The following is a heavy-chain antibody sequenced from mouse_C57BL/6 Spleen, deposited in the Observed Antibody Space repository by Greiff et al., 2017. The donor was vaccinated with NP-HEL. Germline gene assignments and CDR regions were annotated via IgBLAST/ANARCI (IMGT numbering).Heavy chain of an antibody. CDR1: GFTFTDYY. V-gene: IGHV7-3*01. CDR2: IRNKANGYTT. Sequence: EVKLVESGGGLVQPGGSLSLSCAASGFTFTDYYMSWVRQPPGKALEWLGFIRNKANGYTTEYSASVKGRFTISRDNSQSILYLQMNALRAEDSATYYCARSTGRVYYYAMDYWGQGTSVTVSS. CDR3: ARSTGRVYYYAMDY. D-gene: IGHD4-1*02. J-gene: IGHJ4*01.